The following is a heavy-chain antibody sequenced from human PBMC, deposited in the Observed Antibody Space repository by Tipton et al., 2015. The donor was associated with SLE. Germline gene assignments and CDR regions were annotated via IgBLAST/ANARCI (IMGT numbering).Heavy chain of an antibody. CDR1: GGSISSYY. D-gene: IGHD6-6*01. J-gene: IGHJ6*02. Sequence: TLSLTCTVSGGSISSYYWSWIRQPPGKGLEWIGYIYYSGSTNYNPSLKSRVTISVDTSKNQFSLKLSSVTAADTAVYYCARDSYSSPSGSYYYGMDVWGQGTTVTVSS. CDR2: IYYSGST. CDR3: ARDSYSSPSGSYYYGMDV. V-gene: IGHV4-59*12.